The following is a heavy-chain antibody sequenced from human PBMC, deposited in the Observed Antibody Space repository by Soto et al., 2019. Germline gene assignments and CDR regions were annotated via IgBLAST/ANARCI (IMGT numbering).Heavy chain of an antibody. V-gene: IGHV3-30*18. CDR2: ISYDGSNK. CDR3: AKVLGGGDYLLDYYYGMDV. CDR1: GFTFSSYG. Sequence: GGSLRLSCAASGFTFSSYGMHWVRQAPGKGLEWVAVISYDGSNKYYADSVKGRFTISRDNSKNTLYLQMNSLRAEDTAVYYCAKVLGGGDYLLDYYYGMDVWGQGTTVTVSS. J-gene: IGHJ6*02. D-gene: IGHD4-17*01.